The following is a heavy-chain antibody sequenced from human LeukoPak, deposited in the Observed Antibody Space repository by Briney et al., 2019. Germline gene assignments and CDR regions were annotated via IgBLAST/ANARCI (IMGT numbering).Heavy chain of an antibody. CDR2: IRHDGSNI. Sequence: PGRSLRLSCAASGFTFSSYAMHWVRQAPGKGLEWVAFIRHDGSNINYADSVKGGFTISRDNSRSTLDLQMNSLRVEDTAVYYCAKGAIRTSITCYFDYRGQGTLVTVSS. CDR1: GFTFSSYA. V-gene: IGHV3-30*02. J-gene: IGHJ4*02. D-gene: IGHD1-14*01. CDR3: AKGAIRTSITCYFDY.